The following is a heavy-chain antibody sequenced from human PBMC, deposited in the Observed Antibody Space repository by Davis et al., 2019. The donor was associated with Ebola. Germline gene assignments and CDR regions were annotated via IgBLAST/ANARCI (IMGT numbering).Heavy chain of an antibody. CDR3: STQLPTWNWVY. CDR2: ISGPGAP. Sequence: GESLKISCAASGFTFDDYAMHWVRQAPGKGLDWVADISGPGAPYYADSVKGRFTISRDNSKNTLYLEMNSLTADDTATYYCSTQLPTWNWVYWGRGTLVTVAS. CDR1: GFTFDDYA. D-gene: IGHD1-7*01. V-gene: IGHV3-23*01. J-gene: IGHJ4*02.